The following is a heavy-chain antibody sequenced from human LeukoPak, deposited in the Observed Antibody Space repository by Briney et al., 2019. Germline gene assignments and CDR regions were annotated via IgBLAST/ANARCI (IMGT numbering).Heavy chain of an antibody. Sequence: GGSLRLSCAASGLTFSNYWMHWVRQAPGKGLVWVSRINSGESITSYADFVKGRFTISRDNAKNTLYLQMNSLRVDDTAVYYCAGDYNLDYWGQGSLVTVSS. J-gene: IGHJ4*02. CDR2: INSGESIT. CDR1: GLTFSNYW. V-gene: IGHV3-74*01. CDR3: AGDYNLDY. D-gene: IGHD1-1*01.